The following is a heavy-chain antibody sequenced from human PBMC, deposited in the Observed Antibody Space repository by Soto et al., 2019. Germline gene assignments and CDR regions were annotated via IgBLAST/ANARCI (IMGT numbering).Heavy chain of an antibody. D-gene: IGHD5-12*01. CDR2: IYYSGST. CDR3: ARILVDIVVYGMDV. CDR1: GGSISSGDYY. Sequence: QVQLQESGPGLVKPSQTLSLTCTVSGGSISSGDYYWSWIRQPPGKGLEWIGYIYYSGSTYYNPSLKSLVITSVDTSKNQFSLKLSSVTAADTAVYYCARILVDIVVYGMDVWGQGTTVTVSS. J-gene: IGHJ6*02. V-gene: IGHV4-30-4*01.